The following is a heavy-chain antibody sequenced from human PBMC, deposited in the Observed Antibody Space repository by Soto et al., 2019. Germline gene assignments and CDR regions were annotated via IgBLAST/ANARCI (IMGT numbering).Heavy chain of an antibody. CDR1: GGSISSYY. CDR3: ARSYGDYVSYYYYGMDV. J-gene: IGHJ6*02. Sequence: SGTLSLTCTVSGGSISSYYWSWIRQPPGKGLEWIGYIYYSGSTNYNPSLKSRVTISVDTSKNQFSLKLSSVTAADTAVYYCARSYGDYVSYYYYGMDVWGQGTTVTVSS. D-gene: IGHD4-17*01. CDR2: IYYSGST. V-gene: IGHV4-59*01.